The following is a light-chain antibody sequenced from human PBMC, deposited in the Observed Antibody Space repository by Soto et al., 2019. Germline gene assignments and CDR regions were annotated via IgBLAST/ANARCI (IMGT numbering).Light chain of an antibody. CDR1: SSDVGGYNY. Sequence: QSVLTQPASVSVSPGQSITISCTGTSSDVGGYNYVSWYQQHPGKAPKLMIYEGSKRPSGVSNRFSGSKSGNTASLTISGLQAEDEADYYCCSYAGSSTYVFGTGTKVTVL. CDR3: CSYAGSSTYV. J-gene: IGLJ1*01. CDR2: EGS. V-gene: IGLV2-23*01.